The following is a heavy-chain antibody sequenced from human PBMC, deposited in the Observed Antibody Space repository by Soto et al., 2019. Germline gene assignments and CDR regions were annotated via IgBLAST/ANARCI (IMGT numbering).Heavy chain of an antibody. CDR1: GGTFSSYA. V-gene: IGHV1-69*12. Sequence: QVQLVQSGAEVKKPGSSVKVSCKASGGTFSSYAISWVRQAPGQGLEWMGGIIPIFGTANYAQKFQGRVTITADESTSTAYMELSSLRSEDTAVYYCARLEMATSLYYYYGMDVWGQGTTVTVSS. CDR2: IIPIFGTA. CDR3: ARLEMATSLYYYYGMDV. D-gene: IGHD5-12*01. J-gene: IGHJ6*02.